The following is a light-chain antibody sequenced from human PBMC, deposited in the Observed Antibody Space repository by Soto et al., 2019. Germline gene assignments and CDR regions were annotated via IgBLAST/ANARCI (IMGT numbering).Light chain of an antibody. V-gene: IGLV2-14*01. Sequence: QSVLTQPASVSGSPGQSITISCTGTSRDVGGYNYVSWYQQHPGKAPKLMIYDVSNRPSGVSNRFSGSKSGNTASLTISGLQAEDEADYYCSSYTSSSTRGVVFGGGTQLTVL. CDR2: DVS. CDR3: SSYTSSSTRGVV. CDR1: SRDVGGYNY. J-gene: IGLJ2*01.